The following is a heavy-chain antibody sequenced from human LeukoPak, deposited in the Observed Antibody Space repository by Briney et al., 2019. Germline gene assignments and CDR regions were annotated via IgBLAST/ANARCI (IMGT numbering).Heavy chain of an antibody. CDR2: INPNSGGT. Sequence: ASVKVSCKASGYTFTGYYMHWVRQAPGQGLERMGWINPNSGGTNYAQKFQGRVTMTRDTSISTAYMELSRLRSDDTAVYYCARGLGSYDSSDLTWPMISFWGQGTQVTVSS. CDR3: ARGLGSYDSSDLTWPMISF. J-gene: IGHJ4*02. CDR1: GYTFTGYY. V-gene: IGHV1-2*02. D-gene: IGHD3-22*01.